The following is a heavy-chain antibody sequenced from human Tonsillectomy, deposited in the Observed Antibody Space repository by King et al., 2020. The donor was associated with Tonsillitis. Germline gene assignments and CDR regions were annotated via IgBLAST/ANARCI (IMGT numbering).Heavy chain of an antibody. CDR3: ARAAGASSYDTSGYYHDY. CDR1: GFTFNYYG. D-gene: IGHD3-22*01. V-gene: IGHV3-33*08. CDR2: IWYDGNKS. J-gene: IGHJ4*02. Sequence: VQLVESGGGVVQPGRSLRLSCAASGFTFNYYGMHWVRQAPGKGLEWVAVIWYDGNKSYYADSVKGRFTISRDNSKNTLYLQMNSLRVEDTALYYCARAAGASSYDTSGYYHDYWGQGTPVTVSS.